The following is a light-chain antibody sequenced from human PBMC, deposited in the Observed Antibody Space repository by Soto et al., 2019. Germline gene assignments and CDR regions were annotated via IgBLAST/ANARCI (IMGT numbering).Light chain of an antibody. Sequence: EIVLTQSPGTLSLSPGERATLSCRASQSVSSSYLVWYQQKPGQAPRLLIYGASSRATGVPDRFSGSGSGTDFTLTISRLEPEDFAVYYCQLYGSSLTVGGGTKVEIK. CDR2: GAS. CDR1: QSVSSSY. J-gene: IGKJ4*01. CDR3: QLYGSSLT. V-gene: IGKV3-20*01.